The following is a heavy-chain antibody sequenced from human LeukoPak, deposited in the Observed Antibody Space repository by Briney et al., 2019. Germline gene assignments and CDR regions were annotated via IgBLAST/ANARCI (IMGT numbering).Heavy chain of an antibody. CDR1: GWSISSGYY. Sequence: SETLSLTCGVSGWSISSGYYWGWIRQPPGKGLEWLGSMYYSGNTHYNPSLKSRVTISVDTSKNQFSLKMTSVIAADTAVYYCARQAREMVGATLDYWGQGTLVTVSS. D-gene: IGHD1-26*01. CDR2: MYYSGNT. J-gene: IGHJ4*02. V-gene: IGHV4-38-2*01. CDR3: ARQAREMVGATLDY.